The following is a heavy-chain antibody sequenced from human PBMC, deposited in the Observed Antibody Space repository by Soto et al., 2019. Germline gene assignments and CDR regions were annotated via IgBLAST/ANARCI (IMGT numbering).Heavy chain of an antibody. CDR1: GYTFTSYA. V-gene: IGHV1-3*01. D-gene: IGHD5-18*01. CDR2: INAGNGNT. J-gene: IGHJ6*03. Sequence: ASVKVSCKASGYTFTSYAMHWVRQAPGQRLEGMGWINAGNGNTKYSQKFQGRVTITRDTSASTAYMELSSLRSEDTAVYYCAREVPDTAMVFYYYYMDVWGKGTTVTVS. CDR3: AREVPDTAMVFYYYYMDV.